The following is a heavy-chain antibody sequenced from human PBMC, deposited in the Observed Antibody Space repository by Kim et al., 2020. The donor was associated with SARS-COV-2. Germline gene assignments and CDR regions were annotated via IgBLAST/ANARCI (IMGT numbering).Heavy chain of an antibody. J-gene: IGHJ5*02. Sequence: SETLSLTCTVSGGSISSSSYYWGWIRQPPGKGLEWIGSIYYSGSTYYNPSLKSRVTISVDTSKNQFSLKLSSVTAAETAVYYCARHEGADIAAAGTWFDPWGQGTLVTVSS. CDR2: IYYSGST. V-gene: IGHV4-39*01. CDR3: ARHEGADIAAAGTWFDP. CDR1: GGSISSSSYY. D-gene: IGHD6-13*01.